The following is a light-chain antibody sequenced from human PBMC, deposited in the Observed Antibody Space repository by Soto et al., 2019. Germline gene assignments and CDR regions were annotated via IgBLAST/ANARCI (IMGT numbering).Light chain of an antibody. CDR1: QHITND. Sequence: DIQMTQSPSSLSASVGDTVTITCRASQHITNDCAWYQQKAGRAPKCLILLASRLQTGVPSRFSGSGSGTEFTLTIGSLQPEDFATYYGLPHNGYPPVFGRGTKVEIK. CDR2: LAS. V-gene: IGKV1-17*01. J-gene: IGKJ2*01. CDR3: LPHNGYPPV.